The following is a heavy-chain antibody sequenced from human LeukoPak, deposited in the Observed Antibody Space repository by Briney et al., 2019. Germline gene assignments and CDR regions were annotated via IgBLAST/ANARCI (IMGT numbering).Heavy chain of an antibody. CDR1: GGSITNYY. D-gene: IGHD3-22*01. CDR2: ISYTGST. CDR3: ARSSEGRYYYDSSGFSYYYYMDV. J-gene: IGHJ6*03. V-gene: IGHV4-59*01. Sequence: SETLSLTCSVSGGSITNYYWSWIRQPPGKEVEWIGDISYTGSTNYNPSLRSRVTISLDTSQNQFSLKLSSVTAADTAVYYCARSSEGRYYYDSSGFSYYYYMDVWGKGTTVTISS.